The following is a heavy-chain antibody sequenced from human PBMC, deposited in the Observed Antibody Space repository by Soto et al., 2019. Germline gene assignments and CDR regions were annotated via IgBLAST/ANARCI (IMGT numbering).Heavy chain of an antibody. CDR2: FDPEDGET. V-gene: IGHV1-24*01. D-gene: IGHD3-3*01. J-gene: IGHJ6*02. Sequence: ASVKVSCKVSGYTLTELSMHWVRQAPGKGLEWMGGFDPEDGETIYAQKFQGRVTMTEDTPTDTAYMELSSLRSEDTAVYYCATNKAYYDFWSGYAVYGMDVWGQGTTVTVS. CDR1: GYTLTELS. CDR3: ATNKAYYDFWSGYAVYGMDV.